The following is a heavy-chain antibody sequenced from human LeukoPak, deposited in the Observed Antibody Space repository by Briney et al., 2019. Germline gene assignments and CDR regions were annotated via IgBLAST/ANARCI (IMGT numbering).Heavy chain of an antibody. CDR1: GGSISRYY. CDR2: IYYSGST. J-gene: IGHJ4*02. CDR3: ARNSGDY. V-gene: IGHV4-59*12. D-gene: IGHD4-23*01. Sequence: KPSETLSLTCTVSGGSISRYYWIWIRQPPGKGLECIGYIYYSGSTNYNPSLKSRVTMSLDASKNQFSLKLSSVTAADTAVYYCARNSGDYWGQGTLVTVSS.